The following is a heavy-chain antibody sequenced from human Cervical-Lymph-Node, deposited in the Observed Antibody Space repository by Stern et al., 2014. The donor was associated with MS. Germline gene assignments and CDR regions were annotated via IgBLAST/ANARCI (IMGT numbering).Heavy chain of an antibody. CDR2: ISYDGSNK. CDR3: ARDLLTYYDFWSGQNPFDY. D-gene: IGHD3-3*01. V-gene: IGHV3-30-3*01. J-gene: IGHJ4*02. CDR1: GFTFSSYA. Sequence: VQLVESGGGVVQPGRSLRLSCAASGFTFSSYAMHWVRQAPGKGLEWVAVISYDGSNKYYADSVKGRFTIYRDNSKNTLYLKMNSLRAEDTAVYYCARDLLTYYDFWSGQNPFDYWGQGTLVTVSS.